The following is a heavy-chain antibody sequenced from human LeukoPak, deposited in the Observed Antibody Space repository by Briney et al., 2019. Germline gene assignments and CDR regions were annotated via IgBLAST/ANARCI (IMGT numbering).Heavy chain of an antibody. CDR3: ARSQRWLAKYYFDY. CDR2: ISTSGGTI. D-gene: IGHD6-19*01. CDR1: GFTFSSYE. V-gene: IGHV3-48*03. J-gene: IGHJ4*02. Sequence: GGSLRLSCVASGFTFSSYEMNWVRQAPGKGLEWVSYISTSGGTIYYADSVKGRFTISRDNAKNSLYLQMNSLRAEDTAIYYCARSQRWLAKYYFDYWGQGTLVTVSS.